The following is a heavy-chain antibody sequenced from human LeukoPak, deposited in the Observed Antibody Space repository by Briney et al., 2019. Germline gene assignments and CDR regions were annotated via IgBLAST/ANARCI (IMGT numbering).Heavy chain of an antibody. D-gene: IGHD1/OR15-1a*01. CDR2: IWYDGSNK. V-gene: IGHV3-33*06. Sequence: PGGSLRLSCAASGFTFSSYGMHWVRQAPGKGLEWVAVIWYDGSNKYYADSVKGRFTISRDNSKNTLYLQMNSLRAEDTAVYYCAKDSLEQNYYYYMDVWGKGTTVTVSS. J-gene: IGHJ6*03. CDR1: GFTFSSYG. CDR3: AKDSLEQNYYYYMDV.